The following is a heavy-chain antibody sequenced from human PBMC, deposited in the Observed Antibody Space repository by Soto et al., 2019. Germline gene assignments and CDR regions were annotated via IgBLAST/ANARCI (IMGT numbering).Heavy chain of an antibody. D-gene: IGHD2-2*01. V-gene: IGHV3-33*01. Sequence: QVQLVESGGGVVLPGRSLRLSCAASGFTFSSYGMHWVRQAPGKGLEWVAVIWYDGSNKYYADSVKGRFTISRDNSKNTLYLQMNSLRAEDTAVYYCARDTYPYCSSTSCYVGGAFDIWGQGTMVTVSS. CDR1: GFTFSSYG. J-gene: IGHJ3*02. CDR3: ARDTYPYCSSTSCYVGGAFDI. CDR2: IWYDGSNK.